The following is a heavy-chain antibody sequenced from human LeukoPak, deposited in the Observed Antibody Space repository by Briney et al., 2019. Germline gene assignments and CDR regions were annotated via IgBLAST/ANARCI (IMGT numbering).Heavy chain of an antibody. D-gene: IGHD5-24*01. CDR1: GGSISSGGYY. CDR3: ARLSGDGYNLGFDY. V-gene: IGHV4-30-2*03. J-gene: IGHJ4*02. CDR2: IYYSGST. Sequence: SETLSLTCTVSGGSISSGGYYWSWIRQPPGKGLEWIGYIYYSGSTYYNPSLKSRVTISVDTSKNQFSLKLSSVTAADTAVYYCARLSGDGYNLGFDYWGQGTLVTVSS.